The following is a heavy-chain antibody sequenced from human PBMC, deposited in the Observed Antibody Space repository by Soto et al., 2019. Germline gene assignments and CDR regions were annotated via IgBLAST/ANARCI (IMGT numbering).Heavy chain of an antibody. CDR1: GGSISRGDYY. CDR3: GRDFRKGFFDY. J-gene: IGHJ4*02. Sequence: QVQLQESGPGLVKPSQTLSLTCTVSGGSISRGDYYWTWIGQPPGKGLEWIGYIHYTGSTYYNPPLKSRVTISEDTSKNQFSLKLSSVTAADTAVYYCGRDFRKGFFDYWGQGTLVTVSS. CDR2: IHYTGST. V-gene: IGHV4-30-4*01.